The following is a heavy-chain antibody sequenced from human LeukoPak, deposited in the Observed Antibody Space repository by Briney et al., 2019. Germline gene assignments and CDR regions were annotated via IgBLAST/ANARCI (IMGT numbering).Heavy chain of an antibody. Sequence: SETLSLTCTVSGYSISSDYYWGWIRQPPGKGLEWIGSIYHSGSTYYNPSLKSRVTISVDTSKNQFSLKLSSVTAADTAVYYCARAQGGGYWGQGTLVTVSS. J-gene: IGHJ4*02. V-gene: IGHV4-38-2*02. CDR2: IYHSGST. D-gene: IGHD3-16*01. CDR3: ARAQGGGY. CDR1: GYSISSDYY.